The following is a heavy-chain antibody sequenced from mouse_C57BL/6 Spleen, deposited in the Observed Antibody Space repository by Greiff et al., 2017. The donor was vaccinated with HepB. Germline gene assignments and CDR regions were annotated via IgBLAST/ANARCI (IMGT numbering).Heavy chain of an antibody. V-gene: IGHV7-3*01. CDR3: ARSAYQTNYYAMDY. Sequence: EVKLVESGGGLVQPGGSLSLSCAASGFTFTDYYMSWVRQPPGKALEWLGFIRNKANGYTTEYSASVKGRFTISRDNSQSILYLQMNALRAEDSATYYCARSAYQTNYYAMDYWGQGTSVTVSS. CDR2: IRNKANGYTT. J-gene: IGHJ4*01. D-gene: IGHD2-10*01. CDR1: GFTFTDYY.